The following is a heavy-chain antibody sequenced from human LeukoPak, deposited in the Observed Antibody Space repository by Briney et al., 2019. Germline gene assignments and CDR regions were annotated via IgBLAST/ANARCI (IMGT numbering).Heavy chain of an antibody. CDR2: IYSGGIT. D-gene: IGHD3-22*01. CDR3: ARDGYYDSSGYRKHDGFDI. J-gene: IGHJ3*02. CDR1: GFTAITNY. V-gene: IGHV3-66*01. Sequence: GGSLRLSCAASGFTAITNYMSCVRQAPGEGLEWVSLIYSGGITQYADSVKGRITISRDNSKNTMYLQMTSLRAEETAVYHCARDGYYDSSGYRKHDGFDIWGQGTLVTVSS.